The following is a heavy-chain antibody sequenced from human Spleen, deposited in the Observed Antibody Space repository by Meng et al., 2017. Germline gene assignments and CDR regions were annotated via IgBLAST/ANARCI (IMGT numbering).Heavy chain of an antibody. CDR2: ISSSSSYI. V-gene: IGHV3-21*01. Sequence: GESLKTSCAASGFTLSSYSMNWVRQAPGKGLEWVSSISSSSSYIYYADSVKGRFTISRDNAKNSLYQQMNSLRAEDTAVYYCARDRKDDYVWGRRDAFDIWGQGTMVTVSS. D-gene: IGHD3-16*01. CDR1: GFTLSSYS. J-gene: IGHJ3*02. CDR3: ARDRKDDYVWGRRDAFDI.